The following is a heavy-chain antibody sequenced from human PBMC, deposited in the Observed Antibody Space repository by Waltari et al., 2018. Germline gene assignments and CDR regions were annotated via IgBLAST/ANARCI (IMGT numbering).Heavy chain of an antibody. Sequence: QVQLVESGGGVVQPGRSLRLSCAASGFTFSSYAMHWVRQAPGKGLGWVGLISYDGSNKYDADSVKGRFTISRYNSKNTLYLQINGLRAEDTARYDCATDYDGNAYVDFDIWGQGTMVTVSS. V-gene: IGHV3-30*14. D-gene: IGHD3-22*01. J-gene: IGHJ3*02. CDR3: ATDYDGNAYVDFDI. CDR1: GFTFSSYA. CDR2: ISYDGSNK.